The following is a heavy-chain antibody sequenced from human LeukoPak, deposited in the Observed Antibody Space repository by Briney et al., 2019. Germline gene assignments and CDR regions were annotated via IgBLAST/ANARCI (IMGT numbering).Heavy chain of an antibody. V-gene: IGHV3-11*01. Sequence: GGSLRLSCAASGFTFSDYYMSWIRQAPGKGLEWVSYISSSGSTIYYADSVKGRFTTSRDNAKNSLYLQMNSLRAEDTAVYYCARDGDYGDYNWFDPWGQGTLVTVSS. CDR1: GFTFSDYY. CDR3: ARDGDYGDYNWFDP. CDR2: ISSSGSTI. J-gene: IGHJ5*02. D-gene: IGHD4-17*01.